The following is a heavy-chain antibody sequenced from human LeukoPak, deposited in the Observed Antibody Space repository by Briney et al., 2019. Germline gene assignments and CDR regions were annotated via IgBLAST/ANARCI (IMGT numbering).Heavy chain of an antibody. J-gene: IGHJ3*02. CDR2: IIPIFGTA. D-gene: IGHD1-26*01. CDR3: ARDRQVDPPVAFDI. Sequence: ASVKVSCKASGGTFSSYAISWVRQAPGQGLEWMGGIIPIFGTANYAQKFQGRVTITADKSTSTAYMDLSSLRSEDTAVYYCARDRQVDPPVAFDIWGQGTMVTVSS. CDR1: GGTFSSYA. V-gene: IGHV1-69*06.